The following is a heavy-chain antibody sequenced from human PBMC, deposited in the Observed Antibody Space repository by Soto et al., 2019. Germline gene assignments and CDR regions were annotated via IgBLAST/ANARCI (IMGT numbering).Heavy chain of an antibody. CDR3: ARDIGGYDPNPYYYYGMDV. CDR2: ISAYNGNT. D-gene: IGHD5-12*01. CDR1: GSTVTRNS. Sequence: GGAVELSWKESGSTVTRNSRSLVRQANMQPLEWMGWISAYNGNTNYAQKLQGRVTMTTDTSTSTAYMELRSLRSDDTAVYYCARDIGGYDPNPYYYYGMDVWGQGTTV. J-gene: IGHJ6*02. V-gene: IGHV1-18*01.